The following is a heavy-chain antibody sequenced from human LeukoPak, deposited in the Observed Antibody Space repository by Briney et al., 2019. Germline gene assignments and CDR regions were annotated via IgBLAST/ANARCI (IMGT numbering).Heavy chain of an antibody. CDR2: ISHSGNT. V-gene: IGHV4-31*03. D-gene: IGHD3-22*01. Sequence: PSQTLSLTGTVSGGSISSAPYYWSWIRQRPGKGLEWMRYISHSGNTYYNACLKSRLKISADTSRHQFSLKLRSVTAADTALYFCAREGYYYDSSGPIDYWGQGTRVTVSS. CDR3: AREGYYYDSSGPIDY. CDR1: GGSISSAPYY. J-gene: IGHJ4*02.